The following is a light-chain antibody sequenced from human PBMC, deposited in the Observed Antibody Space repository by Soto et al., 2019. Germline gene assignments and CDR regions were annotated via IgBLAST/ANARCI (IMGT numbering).Light chain of an antibody. V-gene: IGLV1-40*01. CDR3: QSYDSRLTGYV. CDR2: GNI. Sequence: QLVLTQPPSVSGAPGQRVTISCTGSSSNIGANYDVNWYQLLPGTAPKLLIHGNINRPSGVPDRFSGSKSGTSASLAITGLQAEDEADYYCQSYDSRLTGYVFGSGTKLTVL. J-gene: IGLJ6*01. CDR1: SSNIGANYD.